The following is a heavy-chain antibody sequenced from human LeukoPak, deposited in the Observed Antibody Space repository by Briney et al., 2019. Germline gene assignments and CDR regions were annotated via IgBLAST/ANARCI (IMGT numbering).Heavy chain of an antibody. CDR1: GDSISSGAYS. V-gene: IGHV4-30-2*01. CDR2: IFHTGST. D-gene: IGHD3-10*01. J-gene: IGHJ5*02. CDR3: ARELWFANAPGSWLDP. Sequence: PQTLSLTCVVYGDSISSGAYSWSWIRQPPGKGLEWIGYIFHTGSTFYNLSLKSRVTISVDNSKNQFSLRLNSVTAADTAVYYCARELWFANAPGSWLDPWGQGTLVTVSS.